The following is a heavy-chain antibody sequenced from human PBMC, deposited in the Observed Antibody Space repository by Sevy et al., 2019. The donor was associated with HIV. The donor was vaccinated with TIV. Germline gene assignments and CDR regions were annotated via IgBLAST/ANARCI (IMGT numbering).Heavy chain of an antibody. Sequence: SETLSLTCTVSGASISGGGYSWSWIRRHPGKGREWMGYIYYSGSTYYNPSLKSRVTISVDTSKNQFSLKLSSVTAADTAVYYCARESRSGGSCYLCFDYWGQGTLVTVSS. D-gene: IGHD2-15*01. J-gene: IGHJ4*02. V-gene: IGHV4-31*03. CDR2: IYYSGST. CDR3: ARESRSGGSCYLCFDY. CDR1: GASISGGGYS.